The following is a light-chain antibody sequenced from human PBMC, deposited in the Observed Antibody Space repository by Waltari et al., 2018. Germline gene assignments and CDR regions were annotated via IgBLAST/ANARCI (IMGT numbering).Light chain of an antibody. J-gene: IGLJ2*01. V-gene: IGLV2-14*03. CDR1: SSDVGGYDS. CDR2: DVS. CDR3: SSYTTSITLV. Sequence: QSALTQPASVSGSPGQSITIPCAGTSSDVGGYDSFSWYQQHPGKAPKLMIYDVSNRPSGVSSRFSGSKSGNTASLTISGLQAEDEANYYCSSYTTSITLVFGGGTKLTVL.